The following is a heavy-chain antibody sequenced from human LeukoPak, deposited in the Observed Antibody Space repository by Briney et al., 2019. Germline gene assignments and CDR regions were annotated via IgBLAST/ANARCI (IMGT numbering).Heavy chain of an antibody. D-gene: IGHD1-7*01. CDR1: GFTFSSYE. CDR3: ARGGSTRYNWNYGGFDY. Sequence: PGGSLRLSCAASGFTFSSYEMNWVRQAPGKGLEWVAVISYDGSNKYYADSVKGRFTISRDNSKNTLYLQMNSLRAEDTAVYYCARGGSTRYNWNYGGFDYWGQGTLVTVSS. J-gene: IGHJ4*02. V-gene: IGHV3-30*04. CDR2: ISYDGSNK.